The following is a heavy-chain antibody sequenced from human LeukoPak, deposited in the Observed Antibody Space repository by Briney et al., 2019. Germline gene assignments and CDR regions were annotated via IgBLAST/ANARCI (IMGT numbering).Heavy chain of an antibody. CDR3: ARDIPVDSRSSVPKPVRDS. Sequence: GGSLRLSCAASGFTISYNYMSWVRQAPGEGVQWVSVIYSNTSAYYSDSVKGGFTISRHNSKNTLYLQKTSMRAEDTAVYYCARDIPVDSRSSVPKPVRDSWGQGTLVTVSS. V-gene: IGHV3-53*01. J-gene: IGHJ5*02. CDR2: IYSNTSA. D-gene: IGHD6-6*01. CDR1: GFTISYNY.